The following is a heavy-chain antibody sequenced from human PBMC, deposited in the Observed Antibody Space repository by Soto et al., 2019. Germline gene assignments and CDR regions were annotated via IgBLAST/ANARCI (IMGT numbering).Heavy chain of an antibody. CDR1: GYSFTDYH. CDR3: ARGDSTDCSNGVCSFFYNHDMDV. D-gene: IGHD2-8*01. Sequence: ASVKVSCKASGYSFTDYHIHWVRQAPGQGLEWLGRINPKSGGTSTAQKFQGWVTMTTDTSISTASMELTRLISDDTAIYYCARGDSTDCSNGVCSFFYNHDMDVWGQGTTVTVSS. V-gene: IGHV1-2*04. CDR2: INPKSGGT. J-gene: IGHJ6*02.